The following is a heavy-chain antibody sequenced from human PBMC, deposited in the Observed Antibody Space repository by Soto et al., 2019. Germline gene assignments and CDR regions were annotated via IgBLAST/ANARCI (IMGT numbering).Heavy chain of an antibody. CDR3: ARPGEGALFYYAMDV. Sequence: HPXGSLRLSCAAAGFTFIDYSMNWIRQAPGKGLEWISFISGRGDAIYYADSLKGRFIVSRDNAKNSLYLQMNSLSDDDTAVYYCARPGEGALFYYAMDVWGQGNTVTVSS. D-gene: IGHD3-16*01. V-gene: IGHV3-48*02. J-gene: IGHJ6*02. CDR2: ISGRGDAI. CDR1: GFTFIDYS.